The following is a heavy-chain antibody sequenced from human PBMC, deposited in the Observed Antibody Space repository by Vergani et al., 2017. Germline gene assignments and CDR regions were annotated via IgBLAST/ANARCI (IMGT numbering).Heavy chain of an antibody. J-gene: IGHJ4*02. D-gene: IGHD2-15*01. V-gene: IGHV4-39*02. CDR3: ARDEYCSGGSCYLTGAFDY. Sequence: QLQLQESGPGLVKPSETLSLTCTVSGGSISSSSYYWGWIRQPPGKGLEWIGSIYYSGSTYYNPSLKSRVTISVDTSNNQFSLKLSSVTAADTAVYYCARDEYCSGGSCYLTGAFDYWGQGTLVTVSS. CDR1: GGSISSSSYY. CDR2: IYYSGST.